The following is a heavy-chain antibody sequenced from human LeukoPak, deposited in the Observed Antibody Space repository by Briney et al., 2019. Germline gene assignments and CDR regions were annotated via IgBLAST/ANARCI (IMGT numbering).Heavy chain of an antibody. CDR3: GRHANGDSSAAFDL. D-gene: IGHD2-8*01. Sequence: SETLSLTCAVSGDSISDKYWWRWVRQFPDKGLEWIGEVYRSGGTSYNPSLKSRVTVSIDYSRNQFSLNLRSVTAADTAVYYCGRHANGDSSAAFDLWGQGTMVFVSS. CDR1: GDSISDKYW. V-gene: IGHV4-4*02. CDR2: VYRSGGT. J-gene: IGHJ3*01.